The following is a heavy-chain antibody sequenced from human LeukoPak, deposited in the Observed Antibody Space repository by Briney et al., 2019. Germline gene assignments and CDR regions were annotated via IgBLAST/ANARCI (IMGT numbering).Heavy chain of an antibody. V-gene: IGHV4-59*01. CDR1: GGSISTYY. CDR2: VYHTGST. CDR3: ARQDKSITIFGVVIGGFDP. D-gene: IGHD3-3*01. J-gene: IGHJ5*02. Sequence: SETLSLTCTVSGGSISTYYWSWIRQPPGKGLEWIGYVYHTGSTNYNPSLKSRVTISVDTSKNQFSLKLNSVTAADTAVYYCARQDKSITIFGVVIGGFDPWGQGTLVTVSS.